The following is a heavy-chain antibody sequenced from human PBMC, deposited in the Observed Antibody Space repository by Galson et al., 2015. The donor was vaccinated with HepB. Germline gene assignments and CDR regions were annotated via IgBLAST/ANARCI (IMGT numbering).Heavy chain of an antibody. V-gene: IGHV3-23*01. Sequence: SLRLSCAGSDFTFSRYAMTWVRQSPGKGLEWVSSIGNIGGSAYYADSVKGRFTISRDNSKNTLYLQMNSLRADDTAIYYCAKDRGGIRGLIVYYLDFDHWGQGTLVTVSS. CDR3: AKDRGGIRGLIVYYLDFDH. CDR1: DFTFSRYA. J-gene: IGHJ4*02. D-gene: IGHD3-10*01. CDR2: IGNIGGSA.